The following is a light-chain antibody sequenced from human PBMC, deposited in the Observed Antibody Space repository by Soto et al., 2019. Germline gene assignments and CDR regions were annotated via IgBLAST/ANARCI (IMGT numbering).Light chain of an antibody. Sequence: EIFVTQSPAILSVSPGESVTLSCRVSQSVISNLAWYQQKLGQAPRLLIYGASTRASGIPARFSGSGSGTEFTLTISSLQSEDFAVYYCQQYNNWPSITFGQGTRLEIK. CDR1: QSVISN. J-gene: IGKJ5*01. V-gene: IGKV3-15*01. CDR3: QQYNNWPSIT. CDR2: GAS.